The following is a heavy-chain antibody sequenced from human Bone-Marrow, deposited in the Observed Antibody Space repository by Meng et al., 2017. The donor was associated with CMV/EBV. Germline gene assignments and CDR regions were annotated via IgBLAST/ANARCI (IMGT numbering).Heavy chain of an antibody. CDR3: ARDRITMVRGPTSYNWFDP. Sequence: ASVKVSCKASGYTFTGYYMHWVRQAPGQGLEWMGWINPNSGGTNYAQKFQGRVTMTRDTSISTAYIELSRLRSDDTAVYYCARDRITMVRGPTSYNWFDPWGQGTLVTVSS. J-gene: IGHJ5*02. CDR1: GYTFTGYY. V-gene: IGHV1-2*02. D-gene: IGHD3-10*01. CDR2: INPNSGGT.